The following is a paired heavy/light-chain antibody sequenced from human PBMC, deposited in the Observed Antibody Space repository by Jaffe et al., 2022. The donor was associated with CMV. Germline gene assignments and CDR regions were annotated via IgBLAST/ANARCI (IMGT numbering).Heavy chain of an antibody. CDR2: ISGSGDST. CDR1: GFTLSSYG. CDR3: AKCISWDTRASVDH. J-gene: IGHJ4*02. V-gene: IGHV3-23*01. Sequence: EVQLLESGGGLVQPGGSLRVACAASGFTLSSYGMSWVRQAPGKGLEWVSGISGSGDSTFYADSVKGRFTISRDNSKNMLYLQMNTLRADDTAVYYCAKCISWDTRASVDHWGQGTLVIVSS. D-gene: IGHD5-18*01.
Light chain of an antibody. CDR3: QQLNSYPIT. CDR1: QGIISY. V-gene: IGKV1-9*01. J-gene: IGKJ5*01. CDR2: GAS. Sequence: DIQLTQSPSFLSASVGDRVTITCRASQGIISYLAWYQQKPGKAPKLLIYGASTLQSGVPSRFSGSGSGTEFTLTISSLQPEDSATYYCQQLNSYPITFGQGTRLEIK.